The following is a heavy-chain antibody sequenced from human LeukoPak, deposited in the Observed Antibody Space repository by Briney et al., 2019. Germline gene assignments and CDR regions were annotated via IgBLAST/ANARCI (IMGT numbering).Heavy chain of an antibody. CDR1: GYTFTGYY. Sequence: GASVKVSCKASGYTFTGYYMHWVRQAPGQGREWMGWINPNSGGTNYAQKFQGRVTMTRDTSISTAYMELSRLRSGDTAVYYCARGLRFLEWLLSSLYYFDYWGQGTLVTVSS. D-gene: IGHD3-3*01. J-gene: IGHJ4*02. V-gene: IGHV1-2*02. CDR2: INPNSGGT. CDR3: ARGLRFLEWLLSSLYYFDY.